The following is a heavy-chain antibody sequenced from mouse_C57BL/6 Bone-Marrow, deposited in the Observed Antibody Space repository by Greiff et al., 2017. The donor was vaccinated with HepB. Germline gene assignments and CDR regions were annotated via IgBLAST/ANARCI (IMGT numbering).Heavy chain of an antibody. D-gene: IGHD2-2*01. Sequence: QVQLQQPGAELVKPGASVKLSCKASGYTFTSYWMHWVKQRPGQGLEWIGMIHPNSGSTNYNETFKSKATLTVDKSTSTAYMQLSSLTSEDSAVYYCARWGGYGAGFAYWGQGTLVTVSA. CDR3: ARWGGYGAGFAY. CDR1: GYTFTSYW. V-gene: IGHV1-64*01. CDR2: IHPNSGST. J-gene: IGHJ3*01.